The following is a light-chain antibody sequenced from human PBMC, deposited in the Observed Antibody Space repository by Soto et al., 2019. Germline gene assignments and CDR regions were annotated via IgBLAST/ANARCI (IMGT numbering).Light chain of an antibody. V-gene: IGLV2-14*01. CDR2: DVS. Sequence: QSVLTQPASVSGSPGQSITIPCTGTSSDVGGYNYVSWYQQHPGKAPKLMIYDVSNRPSGVSNRFSGSKSGNTASLTISGLQAEGEADYYCSSYTSSSTPPYVFGTGTKVTVL. J-gene: IGLJ1*01. CDR1: SSDVGGYNY. CDR3: SSYTSSSTPPYV.